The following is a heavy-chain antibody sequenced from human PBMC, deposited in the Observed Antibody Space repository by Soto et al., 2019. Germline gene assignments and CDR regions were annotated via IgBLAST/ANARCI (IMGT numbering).Heavy chain of an antibody. CDR3: AKGVPNTFYMDV. CDR1: GFTFSICA. J-gene: IGHJ6*03. Sequence: EVQLLESWGGLVQPGGALRLACVAAGFTFSICAMTWVRQAPGKGLEWVSGITGSGGITNYAGSVKGRFTISRDNAKNTLYLQMDSLRAEDTAVYYCAKGVPNTFYMDVLGKGTTVTVSS. V-gene: IGHV3-23*01. CDR2: ITGSGGIT. D-gene: IGHD3-10*01.